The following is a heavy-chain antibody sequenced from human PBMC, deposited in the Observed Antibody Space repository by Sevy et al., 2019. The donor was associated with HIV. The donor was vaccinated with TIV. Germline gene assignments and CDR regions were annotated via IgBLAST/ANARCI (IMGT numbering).Heavy chain of an antibody. CDR2: FSGTDGSGTDGTT. CDR1: GFKFDNYD. V-gene: IGHV3-23*01. Sequence: GGSLRLSCAASGFKFDNYDFSWVRQAPGKGLEWVSGFSGTDGSGTDGTTNYTDSVKGRFIISRDNSKNTLYLEMNSLVVDATAVYYCAKAARYSSVWYSTGEPFDYWGQGTLVTVSS. D-gene: IGHD6-13*01. CDR3: AKAARYSSVWYSTGEPFDY. J-gene: IGHJ4*02.